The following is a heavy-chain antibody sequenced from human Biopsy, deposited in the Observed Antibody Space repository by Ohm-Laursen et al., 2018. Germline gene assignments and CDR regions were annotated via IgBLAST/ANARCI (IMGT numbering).Heavy chain of an antibody. D-gene: IGHD3-10*01. Sequence: SETLSLTCTVSGDSISSDIYYWVWIRQPPGKGLEWIGNIYNSESTSTYYNLSLKGRVSISGDTSHNQFSRKLTSVTAADTAVYFCARRVSGSGRVDPWGQGTLVTVSS. CDR3: ARRVSGSGRVDP. V-gene: IGHV4-39*01. CDR2: IYNSESTST. J-gene: IGHJ5*02. CDR1: GDSISSDIYY.